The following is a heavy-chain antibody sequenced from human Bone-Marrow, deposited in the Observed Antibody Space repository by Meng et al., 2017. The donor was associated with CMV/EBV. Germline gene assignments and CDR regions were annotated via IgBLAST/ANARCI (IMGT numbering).Heavy chain of an antibody. J-gene: IGHJ5*02. D-gene: IGHD2-2*01. CDR3: ARVSRVGVPAVKGIGGWFDP. V-gene: IGHV1-18*01. Sequence: ASVKVSCKASGYTFTSYGISWVRQAPGQGLEWMGWISAYNGNTNYAQKLQGRVTMTTDTSTSTAYMELSSLRSEDTAVYYCARVSRVGVPAVKGIGGWFDPWGQGTLVAVSS. CDR1: GYTFTSYG. CDR2: ISAYNGNT.